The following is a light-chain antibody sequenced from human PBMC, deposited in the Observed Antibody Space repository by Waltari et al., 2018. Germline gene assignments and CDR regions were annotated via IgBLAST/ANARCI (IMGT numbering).Light chain of an antibody. Sequence: SSELTQDPAVSVAMGQTVTITCQGNGLRSYYASWYQQRPGQAPILNMYDKNNRPSGISEKFSASRSGNTASLTITGLQPEDEADYYCSAWDSNLSAWVFGGGTKLTVL. CDR3: SAWDSNLSAWV. V-gene: IGLV3-19*01. CDR2: DKN. CDR1: GLRSYY. J-gene: IGLJ3*02.